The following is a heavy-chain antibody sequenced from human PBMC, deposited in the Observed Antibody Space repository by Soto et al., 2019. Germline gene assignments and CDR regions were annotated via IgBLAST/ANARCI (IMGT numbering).Heavy chain of an antibody. CDR3: ARDMPYAAGSLAGCDY. D-gene: IGHD1-26*01. CDR2: IYHSGTT. CDR1: GDSITGSY. J-gene: IGHJ4*02. Sequence: LSLPCTVSGDSITGSYWSWIRQPPGKTLEWIGYIYHSGTTTYNPSLKSRVSISVDTSKNQFSLRLTSVIAADTAVYYCARDMPYAAGSLAGCDYWGQGILVTVSS. V-gene: IGHV4-59*01.